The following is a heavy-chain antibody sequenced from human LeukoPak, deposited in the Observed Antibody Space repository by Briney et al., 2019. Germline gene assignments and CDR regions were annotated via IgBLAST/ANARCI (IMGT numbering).Heavy chain of an antibody. CDR1: GFTFSSYW. CDR3: AREVIVVVPAAINWFDP. Sequence: GGSLRLSCAASGFTFSSYWMHWVRQAPGKGLVWVSRINRDGSSTSYTDSVKGRFTISRDNAKNTLYLQMNSLRAEDTAVYYCAREVIVVVPAAINWFDPWGQGTLVTVSS. D-gene: IGHD2-2*01. J-gene: IGHJ5*02. CDR2: INRDGSST. V-gene: IGHV3-74*01.